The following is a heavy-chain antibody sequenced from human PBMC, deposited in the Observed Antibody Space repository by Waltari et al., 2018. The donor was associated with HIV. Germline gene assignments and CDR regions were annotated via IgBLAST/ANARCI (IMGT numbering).Heavy chain of an antibody. V-gene: IGHV4-39*01. CDR2: IYFSGKT. J-gene: IGHJ5*02. Sequence: QLQLQESGPGLVKPSELLSLTCAVPGGSSNSANSYWGWIRQPPGKGLEWIGNIYFSGKTYNNPSLMSRVTISVDTSKDQFSLKLTSVTAADTAVYYCARQDGYYPESWGQGTLVSVSS. CDR3: ARQDGYYPES. D-gene: IGHD3-10*01. CDR1: GGSSNSANSY.